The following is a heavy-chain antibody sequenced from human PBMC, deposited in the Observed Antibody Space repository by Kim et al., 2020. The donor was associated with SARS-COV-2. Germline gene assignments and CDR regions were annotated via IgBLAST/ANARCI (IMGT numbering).Heavy chain of an antibody. J-gene: IGHJ4*02. V-gene: IGHV3-7*03. CDR2: ISQGGSEK. CDR3: AGVGEFYNGRGYYSMDLVY. CDR1: GFTFRTYS. D-gene: IGHD3-22*01. Sequence: GGSLRLSCAASGFTFRTYSMSWVRLAPGKGLQWVASISQGGSEKFYVDSVEGRFAISRCNAWNSLYLQMNSLSAADTAVYYCAGVGEFYNGRGYYSMDLVYWGQGTLVTVSS.